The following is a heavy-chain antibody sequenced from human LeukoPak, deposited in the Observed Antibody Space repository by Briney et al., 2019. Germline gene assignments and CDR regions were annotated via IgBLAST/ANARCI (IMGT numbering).Heavy chain of an antibody. CDR1: GFTFSSYA. Sequence: PGGSLRLSCAASGFTFSSYAMHWVRQAPGKGLEWVAVISYDGSNKYYADSVKGRFTISRDNSKNTLYLQMNSLRAEDTAIYYCARDVATTAIGAGGGDGYWGQGTLVTVSS. CDR3: ARDVATTAIGAGGGDGY. CDR2: ISYDGSNK. J-gene: IGHJ4*02. V-gene: IGHV3-30*04. D-gene: IGHD2-21*02.